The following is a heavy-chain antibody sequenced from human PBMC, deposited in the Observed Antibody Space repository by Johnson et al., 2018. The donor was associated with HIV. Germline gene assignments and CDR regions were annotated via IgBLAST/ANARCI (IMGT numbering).Heavy chain of an antibody. CDR1: GFTFSSYA. V-gene: IGHV3-30*04. J-gene: IGHJ3*02. Sequence: QVQLVESGGGVVQPGRSLRLSCAASGFTFSSYAIHWVRQAPGKGLEWVAVIWYDGSNQYYADPVQGRFTLSRDNSKNTLNLQMNSLRVDETAVYYCARDRYHSPLRPGSGAFDIWGQGTMVTVSS. CDR2: IWYDGSNQ. D-gene: IGHD1-14*01. CDR3: ARDRYHSPLRPGSGAFDI.